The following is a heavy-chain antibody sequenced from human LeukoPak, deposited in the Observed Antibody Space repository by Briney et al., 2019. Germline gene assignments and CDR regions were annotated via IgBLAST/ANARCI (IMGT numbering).Heavy chain of an antibody. V-gene: IGHV1-2*02. D-gene: IGHD6-13*01. Sequence: ASVKVSCKASGYTFTGYYMHWVRQAPGQGLEWMGWINPNSGGTNYAQKFQGRVTMTRDTSISTAYMELSRLRSDDTAVYYCARGIRGAAGSQQLYYFDYWGQGTLVTVSS. CDR1: GYTFTGYY. CDR3: ARGIRGAAGSQQLYYFDY. J-gene: IGHJ4*02. CDR2: INPNSGGT.